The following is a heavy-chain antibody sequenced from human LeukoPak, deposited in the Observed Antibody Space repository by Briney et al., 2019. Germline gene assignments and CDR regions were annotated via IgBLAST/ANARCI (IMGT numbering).Heavy chain of an antibody. J-gene: IGHJ4*02. Sequence: PGGSLRLSCAASGFTFSSYSMNWVRQAPGKGLEWVSSISSSSSYIYYADSVKGRFTISRDNAKNSLYLQMNSLRAEDTAVYYCASLVLRFESNDYWGQGTLVTVSS. CDR3: ASLVLRFESNDY. CDR1: GFTFSSYS. D-gene: IGHD1-26*01. CDR2: ISSSSSYI. V-gene: IGHV3-21*01.